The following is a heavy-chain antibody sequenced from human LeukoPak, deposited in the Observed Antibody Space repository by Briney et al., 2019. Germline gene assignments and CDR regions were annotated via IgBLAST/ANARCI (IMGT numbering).Heavy chain of an antibody. CDR1: GFTFSSFW. J-gene: IGHJ5*02. CDR3: ARDFKDVSP. V-gene: IGHV3-74*01. CDR2: IKTDGSDT. Sequence: GGSLRLSCAASGFTFSSFWMHWVRHAPGQGPVWVSGIKTDGSDTRYADSVKGRFTISRDNAKSTLYLQMNSLRAEDTAMYYCARDFKDVSPWGPGTLVTVSS.